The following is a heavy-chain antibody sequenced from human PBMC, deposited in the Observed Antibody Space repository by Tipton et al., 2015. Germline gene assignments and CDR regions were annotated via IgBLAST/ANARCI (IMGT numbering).Heavy chain of an antibody. Sequence: TLSLTCTVSSDSINKYYWSWIRQPPGKELQWIGYIQYSGGTNYNPSLESRVSMSVDTSKTQFSLEMRSVTATDTAVYYCARGWPDYGGNTRPFDSWGQGTLVTVSS. CDR3: ARGWPDYGGNTRPFDS. CDR2: IQYSGGT. J-gene: IGHJ4*02. V-gene: IGHV4-59*01. D-gene: IGHD4-23*01. CDR1: SDSINKYY.